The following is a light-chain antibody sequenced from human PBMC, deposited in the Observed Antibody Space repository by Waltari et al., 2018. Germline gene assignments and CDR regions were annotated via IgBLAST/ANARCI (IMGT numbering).Light chain of an antibody. CDR3: QSVDSTDSYPV. J-gene: IGLJ2*01. V-gene: IGLV3-25*03. Sequence: SNELTQPPSVSVFPGQTPRTTCSADALADEYAYLYQQKPGQAPVMIIYKDNERPSGIPDRFSGSSSGTTVTLTISAVQAEDEADYFCQSVDSTDSYPVFGGGTKLTVL. CDR1: ALADEY. CDR2: KDN.